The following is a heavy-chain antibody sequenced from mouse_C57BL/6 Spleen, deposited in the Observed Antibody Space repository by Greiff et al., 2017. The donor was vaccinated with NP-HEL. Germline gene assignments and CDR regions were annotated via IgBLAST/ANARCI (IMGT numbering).Heavy chain of an antibody. Sequence: QVQLQQPGADLVKPGASVKLSCKASGYTFTSYWMHWVKQRPGPGLEWIGEINPSNGRTNYHEKFKSKATLTVDKSSSTAYMQLSSPTSVDSSRYYCARVITRDYWGQGTTLTVSS. CDR3: ARVITRDY. V-gene: IGHV1S81*02. J-gene: IGHJ2*01. CDR1: GYTFTSYW. D-gene: IGHD6-1*01. CDR2: INPSNGRT.